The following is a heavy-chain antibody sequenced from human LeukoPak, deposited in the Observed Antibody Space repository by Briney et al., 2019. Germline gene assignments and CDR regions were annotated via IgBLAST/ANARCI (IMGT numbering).Heavy chain of an antibody. D-gene: IGHD6-19*01. Sequence: SETLSHTCTVSGGSISSSSYYWGWIRQPPGKGLEWIGSIYYSGSTYYNPSLKSRVTISVDTSKNQFSLKLSSVTAADTAVYYCAREKKQWLAYDYWGQGTLVTVSS. CDR2: IYYSGST. CDR1: GGSISSSSYY. V-gene: IGHV4-39*07. J-gene: IGHJ4*02. CDR3: AREKKQWLAYDY.